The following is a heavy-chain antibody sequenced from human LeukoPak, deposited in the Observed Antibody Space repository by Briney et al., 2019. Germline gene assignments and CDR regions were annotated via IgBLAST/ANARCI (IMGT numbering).Heavy chain of an antibody. Sequence: GRSLRLSCAASGFTFRTSWMTWVRQAPGKGLEWLGNINPDGGTINYVDSVKGRFTFSRDNAKNSLYLQMNSLRAEDTALFYCARDSGYNAFDIWGQGTMVTVSS. V-gene: IGHV3-7*01. CDR3: ARDSGYNAFDI. J-gene: IGHJ3*02. D-gene: IGHD5-12*01. CDR2: INPDGGTI. CDR1: GFTFRTSW.